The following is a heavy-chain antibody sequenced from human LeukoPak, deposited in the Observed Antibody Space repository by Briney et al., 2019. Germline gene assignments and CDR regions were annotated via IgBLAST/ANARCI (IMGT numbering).Heavy chain of an antibody. CDR2: IYHSGSN. J-gene: IGHJ4*02. CDR1: GYSISSGYY. CDR3: ARHAYSNYLSDY. Sequence: PSETLSLTCAVSGYSISSGYYWGWIRQPPGKGLEGIGSIYHSGSNYYNPSLKSRVTISVDTSKNQFSLKLSSVTAADTAVYYCARHAYSNYLSDYWGQGTLVTVSS. D-gene: IGHD4-11*01. V-gene: IGHV4-38-2*01.